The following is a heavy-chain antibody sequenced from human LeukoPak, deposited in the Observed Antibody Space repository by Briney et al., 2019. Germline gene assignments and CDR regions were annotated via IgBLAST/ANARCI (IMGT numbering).Heavy chain of an antibody. D-gene: IGHD3-10*01. CDR1: GYTFTGYY. CDR3: ARNLWFGESSDAFDM. J-gene: IGHJ3*02. CDR2: INPKSGGT. Sequence: ASVKVSCKASGYTFTGYYMHWVRQAPGQGLEWMGWINPKSGGTNYAQKFQGRVTMTRDTSISTAYMEMSRLRSDDTAVYYCARNLWFGESSDAFDMWGQGTMVTVSS. V-gene: IGHV1-2*02.